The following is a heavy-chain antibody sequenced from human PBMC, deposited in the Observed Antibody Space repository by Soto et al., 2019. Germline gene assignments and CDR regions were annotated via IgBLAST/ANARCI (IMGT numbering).Heavy chain of an antibody. Sequence: QVQLVQSGAEVKKPGASVKVSCKASGYTFISYGIRWVRPAPGQGLEWMGWISTFNGKTNYAQNVQSIVTMTTDTSTTTAYMELMSLKSDDTALYYFARDLLPKRSGFFLFESLGQGTVVTVS. CDR2: ISTFNGKT. CDR1: GYTFISYG. D-gene: IGHD3-3*01. V-gene: IGHV1-18*01. J-gene: IGHJ4*02. CDR3: ARDLLPKRSGFFLFES.